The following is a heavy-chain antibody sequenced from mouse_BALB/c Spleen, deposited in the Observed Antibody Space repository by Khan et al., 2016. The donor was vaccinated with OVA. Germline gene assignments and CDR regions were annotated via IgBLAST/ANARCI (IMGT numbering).Heavy chain of an antibody. D-gene: IGHD1-1*01. Sequence: VELVESGAELVKPGASVKLSCKASGYTFTSFWLHWVKQRPGLGLEWIGEIDPSDNYTNYNQKFKGKATLTVDKSSSTAYMQLSSLTSEDSAVYYCASSYFDGSSTWFGYWGQGTLVTVSA. V-gene: IGHV1-69*02. CDR2: IDPSDNYT. J-gene: IGHJ3*01. CDR3: ASSYFDGSSTWFGY. CDR1: GYTFTSFW.